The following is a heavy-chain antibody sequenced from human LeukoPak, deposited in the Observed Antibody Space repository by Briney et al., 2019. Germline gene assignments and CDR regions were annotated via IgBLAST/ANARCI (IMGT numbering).Heavy chain of an antibody. D-gene: IGHD3-3*01. Sequence: GGSLRLSCVGSGFTFSSYWMHWVRQAPGKGLVWVSRINSDESSSNYADSVKGRFTISRDNAKNTLYLQMNSLRAEDTAVYYCAKDLDRRRFLEWLLLGWFDPWGQGTLVTVSS. V-gene: IGHV3-74*01. J-gene: IGHJ5*02. CDR2: INSDESSS. CDR1: GFTFSSYW. CDR3: AKDLDRRRFLEWLLLGWFDP.